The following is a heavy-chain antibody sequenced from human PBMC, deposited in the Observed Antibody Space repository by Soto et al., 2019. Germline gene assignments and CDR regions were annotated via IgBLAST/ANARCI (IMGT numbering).Heavy chain of an antibody. Sequence: EVQLVESGGGLVQPGESLRLSCAASGFTFSSYGMHWVRQAPGKGLEYVSGISSDGGGAFYANSVKGRFSISRDNSKNTLYLQMGNLRPEDMAVYYCARRGGSGSYPFDYWGQGTLVTVSS. D-gene: IGHD1-26*01. CDR1: GFTFSSYG. J-gene: IGHJ4*02. CDR3: ARRGGSGSYPFDY. CDR2: ISSDGGGA. V-gene: IGHV3-64*01.